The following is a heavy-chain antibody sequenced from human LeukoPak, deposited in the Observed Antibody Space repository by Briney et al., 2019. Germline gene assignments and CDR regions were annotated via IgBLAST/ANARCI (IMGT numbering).Heavy chain of an antibody. CDR2: IYSGGYT. V-gene: IGHV3-53*01. CDR3: ARETGSSYGYFDC. D-gene: IGHD5-18*01. Sequence: GGSLRLSCAASRLTVSGNYMSWVRQAPGKGLEWVSVIYSGGYTYYADSVKGRFTISRDTSKNTLFLQMNSLRAEDTAVYYCARETGSSYGYFDCWGQGTLVTVSS. CDR1: RLTVSGNY. J-gene: IGHJ4*02.